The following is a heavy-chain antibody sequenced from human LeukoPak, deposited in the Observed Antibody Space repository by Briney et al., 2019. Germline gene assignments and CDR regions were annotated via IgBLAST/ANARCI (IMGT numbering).Heavy chain of an antibody. CDR2: IYYSGST. CDR1: GDSISSNSYY. J-gene: IGHJ4*02. Sequence: SETLSLTCNVSGDSISSNSYYWGWIRQPPGKGLEWIGNIYYSGSTYYNPSLTSRVTISADTSKNQFSLNLISVTAADTAVYSCARSRDGYNFDYWGQGTLVTVSS. D-gene: IGHD5-24*01. CDR3: ARSRDGYNFDY. V-gene: IGHV4-39*07.